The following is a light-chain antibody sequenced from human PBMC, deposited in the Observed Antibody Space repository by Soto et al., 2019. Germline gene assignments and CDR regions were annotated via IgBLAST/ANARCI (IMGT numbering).Light chain of an antibody. J-gene: IGKJ1*01. CDR2: NAS. CDR1: QTVGSY. CDR3: QQRSNWTLPWT. V-gene: IGKV3-11*01. Sequence: EIVLTQSPATLSLSPGERATLSCRASQTVGSYLAWYQQKPGQVPRLLIYNASNRATGLPARFSGSGAGTDFTLTISSLEPEDFAVYYCQQRSNWTLPWTFGQGAKVEIK.